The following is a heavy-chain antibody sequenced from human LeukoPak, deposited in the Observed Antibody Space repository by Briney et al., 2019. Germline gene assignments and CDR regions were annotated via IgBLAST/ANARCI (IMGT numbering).Heavy chain of an antibody. D-gene: IGHD3-22*01. Sequence: GASVKVSCKASGYTFTSYYMHWVRQAPGQGLEWMGWISAYNGNTNYAQKLQGRVTMTTDTSTSTAYMELRSLRSDDTAVYYCARVDYYDSRFDYWGQGTLVTVSS. CDR1: GYTFTSYY. V-gene: IGHV1-18*04. CDR2: ISAYNGNT. CDR3: ARVDYYDSRFDY. J-gene: IGHJ4*02.